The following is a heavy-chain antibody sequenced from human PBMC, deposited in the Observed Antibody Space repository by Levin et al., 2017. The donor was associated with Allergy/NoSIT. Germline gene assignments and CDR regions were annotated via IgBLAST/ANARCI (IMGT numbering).Heavy chain of an antibody. D-gene: IGHD3-22*01. V-gene: IGHV1-2*06. CDR3: ARVGYYYDSSGYSQPFDY. CDR2: INPNSGGT. CDR1: GYTFTGYY. Sequence: ASVKVSCKASGYTFTGYYMHWVRQAPGQGLEWMGRINPNSGGTNYAQKFQGRVTMTRDTSISTAYMELSRLRSDDTAVYYCARVGYYYDSSGYSQPFDYWGQGTLVTVSS. J-gene: IGHJ4*02.